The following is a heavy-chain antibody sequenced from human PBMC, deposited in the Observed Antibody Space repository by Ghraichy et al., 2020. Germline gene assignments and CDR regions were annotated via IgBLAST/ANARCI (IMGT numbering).Heavy chain of an antibody. Sequence: GGSLRLSCAASGFTFSSYGMHWVRQAPGKGLEWVAVIWYDGSNKYYADSVKGRFTISRDNSKNTLYLQMNSLRAEDTAVYYCARDSAAAGRFGLFHWGQGTLVTVSS. D-gene: IGHD6-13*01. V-gene: IGHV3-33*01. CDR3: ARDSAAAGRFGLFH. CDR1: GFTFSSYG. CDR2: IWYDGSNK. J-gene: IGHJ4*02.